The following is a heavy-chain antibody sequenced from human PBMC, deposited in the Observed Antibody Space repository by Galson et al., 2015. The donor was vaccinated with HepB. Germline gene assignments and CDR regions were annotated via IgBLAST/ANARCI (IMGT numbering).Heavy chain of an antibody. CDR2: ISFSGDSA. V-gene: IGHV3-23*01. J-gene: IGHJ4*02. Sequence: SLRLSCAASGFTFSNHAMSWVRQAPGKGLEWVSGISFSGDSAYYTDSVRGRFTVSRDNSKNTVYLHMNSLRAEDTAVYYCATSIKGWGQGTLVTVSS. CDR1: GFTFSNHA. D-gene: IGHD3-9*01. CDR3: ATSIKG.